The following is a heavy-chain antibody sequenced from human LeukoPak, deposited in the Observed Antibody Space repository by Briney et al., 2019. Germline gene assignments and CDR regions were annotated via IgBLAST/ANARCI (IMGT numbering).Heavy chain of an antibody. CDR3: TRDWGYYGSGSYYDY. CDR1: GFTFSDYY. CDR2: ISSSGSTI. J-gene: IGHJ4*02. D-gene: IGHD3-10*01. V-gene: IGHV3-11*01. Sequence: GGSLRLSCAASGFTFSDYYMSWIRQAPGKGLEGGSYISSSGSTIYYADSVKGRFTISRDNAKNSLYLQMNSLRAEDTAVYYCTRDWGYYGSGSYYDYWGQGTQVTVSS.